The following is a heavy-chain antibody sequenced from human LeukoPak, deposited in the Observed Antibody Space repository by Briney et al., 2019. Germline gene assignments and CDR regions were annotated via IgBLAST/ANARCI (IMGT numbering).Heavy chain of an antibody. CDR2: INHSGST. D-gene: IGHD3-22*01. CDR1: GGSISSYY. CDR3: ARPTRGSSGYYSPSRYFQH. Sequence: SSETLSLTCTVSGGSISSYYWSWIRQPPGKGLEWIGEINHSGSTNYNPSLKSRVTISVDTSKNQFSLKLSSVTAADTAVYYCARPTRGSSGYYSPSRYFQHWGQGTLVTVSS. V-gene: IGHV4-34*01. J-gene: IGHJ1*01.